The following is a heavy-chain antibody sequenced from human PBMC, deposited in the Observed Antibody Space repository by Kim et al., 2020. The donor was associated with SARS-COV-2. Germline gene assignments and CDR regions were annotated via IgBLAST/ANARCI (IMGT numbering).Heavy chain of an antibody. Sequence: SETLSLTCAVYGGSFSGYYWSWIRQPPGKGLEWIGEINHSGSTNYNPSLKSRVTISVDTSKNQFSLKLSSVTAADTAVYYCARTLARNYYGSGRALNYWGQGTLVTVSS. CDR1: GGSFSGYY. CDR3: ARTLARNYYGSGRALNY. CDR2: INHSGST. V-gene: IGHV4-34*01. J-gene: IGHJ4*02. D-gene: IGHD3-10*01.